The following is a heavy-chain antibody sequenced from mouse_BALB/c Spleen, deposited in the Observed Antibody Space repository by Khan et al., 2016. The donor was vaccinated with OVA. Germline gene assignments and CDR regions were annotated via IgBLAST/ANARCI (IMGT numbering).Heavy chain of an antibody. Sequence: EVELVESGGDLVKPGGSLKLSCAASGFSFSSYSMSWVRQTPDKRLEWVATISSGGDYTYYPDIVKGRFTISRDNDKNTLYQQMSSLKSDDTAMYYCASHLTGSFAYWGQGTLVTVSA. V-gene: IGHV5-6*01. CDR1: GFSFSSYS. D-gene: IGHD4-1*01. CDR3: ASHLTGSFAY. CDR2: ISSGGDYT. J-gene: IGHJ3*01.